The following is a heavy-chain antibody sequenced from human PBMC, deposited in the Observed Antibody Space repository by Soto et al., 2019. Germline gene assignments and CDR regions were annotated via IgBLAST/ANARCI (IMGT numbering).Heavy chain of an antibody. J-gene: IGHJ4*02. V-gene: IGHV2-5*02. CDR3: THKGYGDYPLDY. CDR2: IYWDDSK. D-gene: IGHD4-17*01. Sequence: QITLKESGPTLVKPTQTLTLTCTFSEFSLTTSGVGVGWIRQPPGKALEWLAVIYWDDSKHYSPSLKSRLTIPKDTSKNQVVLTMTTMDPVDTATYYCTHKGYGDYPLDYWGQGTLVTVSS. CDR1: EFSLTTSGVG.